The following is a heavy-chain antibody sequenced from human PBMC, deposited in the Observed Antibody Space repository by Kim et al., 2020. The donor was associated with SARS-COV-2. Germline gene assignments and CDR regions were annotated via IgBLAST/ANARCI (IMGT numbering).Heavy chain of an antibody. V-gene: IGHV3-30*18. CDR1: GFTFSSYG. CDR3: AKDPIKYSGYDNYGMDV. D-gene: IGHD5-12*01. Sequence: GGSLRLSCAASGFTFSSYGMHWVRQAPGKGLEWVAVISYDGSNKYYADSVKGRFTISRDNSKNTLYLQMNSLRAEDTAVYYCAKDPIKYSGYDNYGMDVWGQGTTVTVSS. J-gene: IGHJ6*02. CDR2: ISYDGSNK.